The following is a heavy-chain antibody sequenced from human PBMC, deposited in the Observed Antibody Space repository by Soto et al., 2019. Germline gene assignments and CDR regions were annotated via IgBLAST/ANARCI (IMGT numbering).Heavy chain of an antibody. CDR2: IFYTGTT. Sequence: QLQLQESGPGLVKPSETLSLTCSVSGCSINSNSYHWGWIRQPPGQGLEWIGSIFYTGTTFYNPSLESRVTMSVDTSKDSFSLHLTSVTAADTAVYFCARLVVVAPVANVWGQGTLVTVSS. V-gene: IGHV4-39*02. CDR3: ARLVVVAPVANV. J-gene: IGHJ4*02. CDR1: GCSINSNSYH. D-gene: IGHD2-2*01.